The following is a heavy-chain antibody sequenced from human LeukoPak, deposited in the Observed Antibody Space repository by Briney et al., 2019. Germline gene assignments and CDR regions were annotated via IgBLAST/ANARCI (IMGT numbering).Heavy chain of an antibody. Sequence: SETLSLTCTVSGGSISSYYWSWIRQPPGKGLEWIGYIYYSGSTNYNPSLKSRVTISVDTSENQFSLKLSSVTAADTAVYYCARGAAYGGPFDYWGQGTLVTVSS. V-gene: IGHV4-59*01. CDR2: IYYSGST. D-gene: IGHD4-23*01. CDR1: GGSISSYY. CDR3: ARGAAYGGPFDY. J-gene: IGHJ4*02.